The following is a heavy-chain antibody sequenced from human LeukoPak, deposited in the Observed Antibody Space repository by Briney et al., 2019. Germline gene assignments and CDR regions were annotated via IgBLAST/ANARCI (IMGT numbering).Heavy chain of an antibody. CDR1: GGSISSYY. CDR3: AREGWLLLRGFDY. D-gene: IGHD3-22*01. J-gene: IGHJ4*02. CDR2: IYYSGST. V-gene: IGHV4-59*12. Sequence: PSETLSLTCSVSGGSISSYYWSWIRQPPGKGLEWIGYIYYSGSTSYNPSLKSRVTISVDTSKNQFSLELSSVTAAHTAVYYCAREGWLLLRGFDYWGQGTLVTVSS.